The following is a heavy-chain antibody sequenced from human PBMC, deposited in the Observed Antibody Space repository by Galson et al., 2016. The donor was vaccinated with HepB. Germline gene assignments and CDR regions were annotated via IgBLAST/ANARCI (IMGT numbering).Heavy chain of an antibody. J-gene: IGHJ3*02. CDR1: GFTFSNYA. Sequence: SLRLSCAASGFTFSNYAMTWVRQAPGKGLEWVSAISGSGGSTYYADSGKGRFTISRDNSKNTLDLQMVSLRAEDTAVYYCAKSIYYDSSGAFDIWGQGTMVTVSS. D-gene: IGHD3-22*01. CDR3: AKSIYYDSSGAFDI. CDR2: ISGSGGST. V-gene: IGHV3-23*01.